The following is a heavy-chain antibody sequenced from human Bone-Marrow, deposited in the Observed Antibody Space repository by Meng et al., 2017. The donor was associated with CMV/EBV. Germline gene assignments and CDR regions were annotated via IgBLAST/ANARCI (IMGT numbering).Heavy chain of an antibody. J-gene: IGHJ4*02. CDR3: AREGATARDFDY. CDR1: GGSFSGYY. D-gene: IGHD1-26*01. V-gene: IGHV4-34*01. Sequence: SQTLSLTCAVYGGSFSGYYWSWIRQPPGKGLGWIGEINHSGSTNYNPSLKSRVTISVDTSKNQFSLKLSSVTAADTAVYYCAREGATARDFDYWGQGTLVTVSS. CDR2: INHSGST.